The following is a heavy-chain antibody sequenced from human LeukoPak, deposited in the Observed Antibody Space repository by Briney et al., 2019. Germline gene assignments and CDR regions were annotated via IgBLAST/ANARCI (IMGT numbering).Heavy chain of an antibody. CDR1: GYTFTSYD. J-gene: IGHJ6*03. V-gene: IGHV1-8*01. D-gene: IGHD1-1*01. CDR2: MNPNSGNT. CDR3: ARNWNLKNYYYYYMDV. Sequence: ASVKVSCKASGYTFTSYDINWVRQATGQGLEWMGWMNPNSGNTGYAQKFQGRVTMTRNTSISTAYMELGSLRSEDTAVYYCARNWNLKNYYYYYMDVWGKGTTVTVSS.